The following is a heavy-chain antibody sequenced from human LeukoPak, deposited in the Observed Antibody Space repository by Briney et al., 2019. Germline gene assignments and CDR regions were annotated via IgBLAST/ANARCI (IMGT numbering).Heavy chain of an antibody. D-gene: IGHD5-18*01. J-gene: IGHJ4*02. Sequence: HGAPLKISCQRSGSSFTSYWIGWVRQLPGKGLEWMGISNTSDSDTRSSPSFQGQVTISADKSISTAYLQWSSLKASDTAMYYCARGDTAIASVDYWGQGTLVTVSS. CDR1: GSSFTSYW. V-gene: IGHV5-51*01. CDR3: ARGDTAIASVDY. CDR2: SNTSDSDT.